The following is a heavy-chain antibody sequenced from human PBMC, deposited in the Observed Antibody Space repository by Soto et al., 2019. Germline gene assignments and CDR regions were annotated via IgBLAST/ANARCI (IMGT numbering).Heavy chain of an antibody. D-gene: IGHD1-26*01. V-gene: IGHV3-30*18. CDR1: GFSFSHYA. CDR2: MSYDGSNE. CDR3: AKGGSHNFDY. Sequence: QVQLVESGGGVVQPGRSLRLSCAAAGFSFSHYAMNWVRQAPCKGLEWVALMSYDGSNEYYADSVKGRFTISRDNSKNTLYLQMNSLRAEDTAVYYCAKGGSHNFDYWGQGTLVTVSS. J-gene: IGHJ4*02.